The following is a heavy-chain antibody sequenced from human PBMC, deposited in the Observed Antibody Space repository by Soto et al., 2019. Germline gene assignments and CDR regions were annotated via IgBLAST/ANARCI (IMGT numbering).Heavy chain of an antibody. Sequence: PSETLSLTCTVSGGSISSSSYYWGWIRQPPGKGLEWIGSIYYSGSTYYNPSLKSRVTISVDTSKQFSLKLSSVTAADTAVYYCARLVSSSWYGDYHYGMDVWGQGTTVTVS. J-gene: IGHJ6*02. CDR1: GGSISSSSYY. V-gene: IGHV4-39*01. D-gene: IGHD6-13*01. CDR2: IYYSGST. CDR3: ARLVSSSWYGDYHYGMDV.